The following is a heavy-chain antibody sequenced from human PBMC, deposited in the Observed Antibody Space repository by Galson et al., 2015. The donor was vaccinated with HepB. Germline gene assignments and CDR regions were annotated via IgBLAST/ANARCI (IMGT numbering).Heavy chain of an antibody. Sequence: SVKVSCKASGYTFTSYGISWVRQAPGQGLEWMGWISAYNGNTNYAQKLQGRVTMTTDTSTSTAYMELRSLRSDDTAVYYCAREVYYYDSSGYPDYWGQGTLVTVSS. D-gene: IGHD3-22*01. CDR1: GYTFTSYG. CDR3: AREVYYYDSSGYPDY. J-gene: IGHJ4*02. CDR2: ISAYNGNT. V-gene: IGHV1-18*04.